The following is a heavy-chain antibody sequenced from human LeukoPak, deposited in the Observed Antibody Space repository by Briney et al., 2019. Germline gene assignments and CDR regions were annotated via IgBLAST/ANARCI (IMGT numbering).Heavy chain of an antibody. V-gene: IGHV4-39*07. CDR3: ARDASIVGATDLFDY. CDR2: IYYSGST. CDR1: GGSISSSSYY. J-gene: IGHJ4*02. D-gene: IGHD1-26*01. Sequence: SETLCLTSTVSGGSISSSSYYSGWVRQPPGKGLGWIVSIYYSGSTYYNPSRKSRVTISVDTSKNQFSLKLSSVTAADTAVYYCARDASIVGATDLFDYWGQGTLVTVSS.